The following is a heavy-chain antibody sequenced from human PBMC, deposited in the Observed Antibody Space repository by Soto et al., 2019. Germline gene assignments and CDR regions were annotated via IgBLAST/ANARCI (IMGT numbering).Heavy chain of an antibody. Sequence: ASVKVSCKXSGYTFTSYGISWVRQAPGQGLEWMGWISAYNGNTNYAQKLQGRVTMTTDTSTSTAYMELRSLRSDDTPVYYCARDASGYYDFDYWGQGTLVTVSS. CDR3: ARDASGYYDFDY. D-gene: IGHD3-3*01. V-gene: IGHV1-18*04. CDR1: GYTFTSYG. CDR2: ISAYNGNT. J-gene: IGHJ4*02.